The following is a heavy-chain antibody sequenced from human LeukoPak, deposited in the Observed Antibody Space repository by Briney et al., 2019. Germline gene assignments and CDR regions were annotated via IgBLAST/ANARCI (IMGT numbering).Heavy chain of an antibody. CDR1: GYTFTSYG. CDR3: ARGDRYSSSWYCDY. V-gene: IGHV1-18*01. Sequence: ASVKVSCKASGYTFTSYGISWVRQAPGQGLEWMGWISAYNGNTNYAQKLQGRVTMTTDTSPSTAYMELRSLRSDDTAVYYCARGDRYSSSWYCDYWGQGTLVTVSS. D-gene: IGHD6-13*01. J-gene: IGHJ4*02. CDR2: ISAYNGNT.